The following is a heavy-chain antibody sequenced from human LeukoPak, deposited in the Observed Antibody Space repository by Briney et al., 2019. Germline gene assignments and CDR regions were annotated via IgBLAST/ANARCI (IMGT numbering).Heavy chain of an antibody. CDR3: ASGYSGYALDAFDI. CDR1: GYTFTGYY. D-gene: IGHD5-12*01. J-gene: IGHJ3*02. V-gene: IGHV1-2*06. Sequence: ASVKLSCKASGYTFTGYYLHWVRQAPGQGPEWMGRINPNSGGTNYAQKFQGRVTMTRDTSISTAYMELSRLRSDDTAVYYCASGYSGYALDAFDIWGQGTMVTVSS. CDR2: INPNSGGT.